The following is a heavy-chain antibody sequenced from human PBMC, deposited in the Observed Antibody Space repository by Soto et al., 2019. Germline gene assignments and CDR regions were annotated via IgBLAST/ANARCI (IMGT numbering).Heavy chain of an antibody. CDR1: GLIFSNYK. J-gene: IGHJ4*02. D-gene: IGHD2-8*01. V-gene: IGHV3-74*01. CDR3: ARDTNGLHY. CDR2: INTDGSIT. Sequence: EVQLVESGGGLVQPGGSLRLSCAASGLIFSNYKMHWGRQAPGKGLVWVSRINTDGSITDYADSVKGRFTVSRDNAKNKMYLQMNSLTADDTAVYYCARDTNGLHYWGQGTLVTVSS.